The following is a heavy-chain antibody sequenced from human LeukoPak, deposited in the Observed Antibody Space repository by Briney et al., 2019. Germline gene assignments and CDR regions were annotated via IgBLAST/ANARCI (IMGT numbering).Heavy chain of an antibody. CDR2: MNPNSGNT. CDR3: ARGSYGSSWSDPFDY. J-gene: IGHJ4*02. Sequence: ASVKVSCKASGYTFTSYDINWVRQATGQGLEWMGWMNPNSGNTGYAQKLQGRVTMTTDTSTSTAYMELRSLRSDDTAVYYCARGSYGSSWSDPFDYWGQGTLVTVSS. CDR1: GYTFTSYD. V-gene: IGHV1-8*01. D-gene: IGHD6-13*01.